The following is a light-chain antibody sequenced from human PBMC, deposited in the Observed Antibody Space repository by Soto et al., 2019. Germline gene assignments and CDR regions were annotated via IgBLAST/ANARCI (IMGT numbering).Light chain of an antibody. J-gene: IGKJ1*01. CDR2: DAS. CDR1: QSVSNN. Sequence: ILMTQSPATLSVSPGERATLSCRASQSVSNNLAWYQQKPCQAPRLLIYDASTRATGIPARFSGSGSGTEFTLTITGLQSEDCAVYYCQQYNNWPPWTCGQGTKVEIK. V-gene: IGKV3-15*01. CDR3: QQYNNWPPWT.